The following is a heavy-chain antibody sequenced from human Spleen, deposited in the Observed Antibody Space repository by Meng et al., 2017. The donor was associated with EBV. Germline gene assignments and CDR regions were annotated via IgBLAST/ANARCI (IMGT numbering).Heavy chain of an antibody. CDR3: ATLRPPFDY. CDR1: GYTFTDHY. J-gene: IGHJ4*02. V-gene: IGHV1-69-2*01. CDR2: VDPKDGDT. Sequence: QLVQSGAAVTKPGATMKSSCKVSGYTFTDHYINWVQQAPGKGLEWVGFVDPKDGDTLYAEKFQGRATVSTDTSTDTAYMELSSLRSEDTAVYYCATLRPPFDYWGQGTLVTVSS.